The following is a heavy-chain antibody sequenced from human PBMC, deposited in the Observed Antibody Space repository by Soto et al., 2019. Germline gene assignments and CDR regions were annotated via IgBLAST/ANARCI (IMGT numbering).Heavy chain of an antibody. D-gene: IGHD4-17*01. CDR2: IYWDDDK. CDR1: GFSLSTSAVC. CDR3: AHSPFEGDYGRCWFDP. V-gene: IGHV2-5*02. Sequence: KESGPTLVKPTQTLTLTCTFSGFSLSTSAVCVGWILQPPGKALEGLALIYWDDDKLYSPSLKSRLTITKNTSKNQVVLTMTNMDPVDTATYYCAHSPFEGDYGRCWFDPGGEVTLVAVAS. J-gene: IGHJ5*02.